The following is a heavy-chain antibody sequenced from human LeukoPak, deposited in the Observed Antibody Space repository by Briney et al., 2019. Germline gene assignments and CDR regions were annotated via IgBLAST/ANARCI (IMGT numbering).Heavy chain of an antibody. Sequence: QPGGSLRLSCAASGFTFSGHNMNWVRQAPGKGLEWISFVSISSGTIYYADSVNGRFRISRDNAKSSLDLGMNSLTSDDTAVYYCARESACGTTNCLAPADWLDPWGQGTLVIVSS. CDR2: VSISSGTI. V-gene: IGHV3-48*04. J-gene: IGHJ5*02. CDR3: ARESACGTTNCLAPADWLDP. D-gene: IGHD2-2*01. CDR1: GFTFSGHN.